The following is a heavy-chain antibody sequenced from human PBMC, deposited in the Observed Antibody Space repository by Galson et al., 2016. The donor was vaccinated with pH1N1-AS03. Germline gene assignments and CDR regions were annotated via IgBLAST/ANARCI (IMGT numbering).Heavy chain of an antibody. Sequence: LRLSCAASGVTFSYYWMHWVRQAPGKGLVWVSGINSDGSGTMYADSVKGRFTISRDNAKNTLYLQMNSLRAEDTAIYYCSRDPRTALDIWGQGTTVTVSS. V-gene: IGHV3-74*03. CDR1: GVTFSYYW. CDR3: SRDPRTALDI. CDR2: INSDGSGT. J-gene: IGHJ3*02.